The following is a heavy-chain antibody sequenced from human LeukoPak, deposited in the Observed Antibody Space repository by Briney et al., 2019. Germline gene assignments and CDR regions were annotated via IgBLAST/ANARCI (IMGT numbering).Heavy chain of an antibody. CDR1: GYTFTSYG. CDR3: ARPNDYDFWSGLDWFDP. CDR2: ISAYNGNT. Sequence: ASVKVSCKASGYTFTSYGISWVRQAPGQGLEWMGWISAYNGNTNYAQKLQGRVTMTTDTSTSTAYMELRSLRSDDTAVYYCARPNDYDFWSGLDWFDPWGQGTLVTVSS. D-gene: IGHD3-3*01. J-gene: IGHJ5*02. V-gene: IGHV1-18*01.